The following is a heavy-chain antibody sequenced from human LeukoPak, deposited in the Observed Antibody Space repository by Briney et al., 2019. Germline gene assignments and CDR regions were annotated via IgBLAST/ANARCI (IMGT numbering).Heavy chain of an antibody. CDR1: GFTFSSIR. CDR2: IITSSSYL. D-gene: IGHD5-24*01. Sequence: GGSLTLSCAGSGFTFSSIRMNWVRPAPGEGLGWDSSIITSSSYLYYADSVKGQFTISRDNAKSSLYLQMNRLRAEGTAVYYWASGLSATIDYFDYWGQGTLVTVSS. CDR3: ASGLSATIDYFDY. J-gene: IGHJ4*02. V-gene: IGHV3-21*01.